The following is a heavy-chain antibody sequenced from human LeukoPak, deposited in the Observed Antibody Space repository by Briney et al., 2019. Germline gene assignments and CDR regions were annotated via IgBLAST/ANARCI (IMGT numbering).Heavy chain of an antibody. CDR1: GGSISSSSYY. J-gene: IGHJ4*02. Sequence: SETLSLTCTVSGGSISSSSYYWGWIRQPPGKGLEWIGSIYYSGSTYYNPSLKSRVTISVDTSKNQFSLKLSSVTAADTAVYYCARGDYGDYVYYFDYWGQGTLVTVSS. D-gene: IGHD4-17*01. CDR2: IYYSGST. V-gene: IGHV4-39*01. CDR3: ARGDYGDYVYYFDY.